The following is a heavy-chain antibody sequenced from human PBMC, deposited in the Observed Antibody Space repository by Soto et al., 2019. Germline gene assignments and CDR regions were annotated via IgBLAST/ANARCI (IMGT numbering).Heavy chain of an antibody. Sequence: GGSLRLSCAASGFTFSSYAMHWVRQAPGKGLEWVAVISYDGSNKYYADSVKGRFTISRDNSKNTLYLQMNSLRAEDTAVYYCATSTNPAAGWGDAFDIWGQGTMVTVSS. CDR2: ISYDGSNK. J-gene: IGHJ3*02. CDR3: ATSTNPAAGWGDAFDI. V-gene: IGHV3-30*04. D-gene: IGHD6-13*01. CDR1: GFTFSSYA.